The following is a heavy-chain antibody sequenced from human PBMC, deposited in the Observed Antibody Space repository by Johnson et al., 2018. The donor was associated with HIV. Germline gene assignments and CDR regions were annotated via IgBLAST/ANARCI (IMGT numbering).Heavy chain of an antibody. D-gene: IGHD5-12*01. V-gene: IGHV3-15*01. CDR2: IKSKTDGGTT. Sequence: VQLVESGGGLVKPGGSLRLSCVGSGFTFSNAWMSWVRQAPGQGLEWIGRIKSKTDGGTTDYAGTVKGRFTISRDDSKNTLYLQMNSLRAEDTAVYYCARDRPSKWLRSNDDAFDIWGQGTMVTVSS. CDR1: GFTFSNAW. J-gene: IGHJ3*02. CDR3: ARDRPSKWLRSNDDAFDI.